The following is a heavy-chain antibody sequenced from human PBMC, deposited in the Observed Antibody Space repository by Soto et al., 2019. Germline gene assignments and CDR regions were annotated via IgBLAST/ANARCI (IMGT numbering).Heavy chain of an antibody. CDR1: GYTFTSYG. V-gene: IGHV1-18*01. CDR2: ISAYNGNT. J-gene: IGHJ5*02. D-gene: IGHD2-2*01. Sequence: QVQLVQSGAEVKKPGASVKVSCKASGYTFTSYGISWVRQAPGQGLEWMGWISAYNGNTNYAQKLQGRVTMTTDTSTSTAYMERRSLRSDDTAVYYCARTRYQLLWNNWFDPWGQGTLVTVSS. CDR3: ARTRYQLLWNNWFDP.